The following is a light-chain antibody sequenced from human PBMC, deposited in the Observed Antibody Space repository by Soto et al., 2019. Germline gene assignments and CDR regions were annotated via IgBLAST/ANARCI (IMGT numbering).Light chain of an antibody. CDR3: SSYTSSSTYV. J-gene: IGLJ1*01. CDR2: DVS. Sequence: HSVLTHPASVSGSPGQSITISCTGTSSDVGGYNYVSWYQQHPGKAPKLMIYDVSNRPSGVSNRFSGSKSGNTASLTISGLQAEDEADYYCSSYTSSSTYVFGTGTKVTVL. CDR1: SSDVGGYNY. V-gene: IGLV2-14*01.